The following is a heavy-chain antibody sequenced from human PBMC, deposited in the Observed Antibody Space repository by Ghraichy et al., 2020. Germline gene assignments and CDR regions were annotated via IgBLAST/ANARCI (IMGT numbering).Heavy chain of an antibody. J-gene: IGHJ4*02. CDR1: GFTFSNAW. V-gene: IGHV3-15*01. Sequence: GGSLRLSCAASGFTFSNAWMSWVRQAPGKGLEWVGRIKSKTDGGTTDYAAPVKGRFTISRDDSKNTLYLQMNSLKTEDTAVYYCTTAPIMVRGVYRSKKGVLDYWGQGTLVTVSS. CDR3: TTAPIMVRGVYRSKKGVLDY. CDR2: IKSKTDGGTT. D-gene: IGHD3-10*01.